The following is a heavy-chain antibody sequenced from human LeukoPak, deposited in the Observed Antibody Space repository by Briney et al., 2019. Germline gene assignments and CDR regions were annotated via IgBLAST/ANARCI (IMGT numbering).Heavy chain of an antibody. CDR1: GFTLTDY. V-gene: IGHV1-2*02. Sequence: GASVKVSCKASGFTLTDYIHWVRQDPRQGLQWMGWIKRNSGDTDYAQKFQGRVTMTRDTSISTVYMELSSLRSDDTAVYYCARADSVPAGDYHYWYMDVWGKGTTVTVSS. CDR3: ARADSVPAGDYHYWYMDV. CDR2: IKRNSGDT. J-gene: IGHJ6*03. D-gene: IGHD2-2*01.